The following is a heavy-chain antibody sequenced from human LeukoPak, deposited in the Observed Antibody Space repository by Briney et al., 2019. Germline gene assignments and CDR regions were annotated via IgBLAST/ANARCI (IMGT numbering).Heavy chain of an antibody. J-gene: IGHJ4*02. CDR2: IIPIFGTA. CDR3: AGSYYNGPFDY. Sequence: SVKVSCKASEGTFSSYAISWVRQAPGQGLEWMGGIIPIFGTANYAQKFQGRVTITADESTSTAYMELSSLRSEDTAVYYCAGSYYNGPFDYWGQGTLVTVSS. V-gene: IGHV1-69*13. CDR1: EGTFSSYA. D-gene: IGHD3-10*01.